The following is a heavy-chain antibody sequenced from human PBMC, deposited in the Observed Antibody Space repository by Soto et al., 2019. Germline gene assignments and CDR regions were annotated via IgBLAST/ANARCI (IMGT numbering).Heavy chain of an antibody. J-gene: IGHJ4*02. V-gene: IGHV1-69*06. D-gene: IGHD6-13*01. CDR2: LIPIFGSA. CDR3: ARGSFSSSWFWGY. Sequence: QVQLVQSGAEVKRPGSSVKVSCKTSGGTFGDYTISWVRQTPGQGLEWMGDLIPIFGSAKYAQKFQGRLTITADTPTSTAQMELGSLRSEDTAVYYCARGSFSSSWFWGYWGQGTLVTVSS. CDR1: GGTFGDYT.